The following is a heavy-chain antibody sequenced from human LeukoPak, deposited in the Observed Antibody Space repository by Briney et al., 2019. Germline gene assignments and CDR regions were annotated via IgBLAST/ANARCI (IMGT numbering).Heavy chain of an antibody. CDR3: ARVDGSYTVDY. CDR1: GYTFTSYG. V-gene: IGHV1-18*01. CDR2: ISAYNGNT. Sequence: GASVKVSCKASGYTFTSYGISWVRQAPGQGLEWMGWISAYNGNTNYAQKLQGRVTMTTDTSTSTVYMELSSLRSEDTAVYYCARVDGSYTVDYWGQGTLVTVSS. D-gene: IGHD1-26*01. J-gene: IGHJ4*02.